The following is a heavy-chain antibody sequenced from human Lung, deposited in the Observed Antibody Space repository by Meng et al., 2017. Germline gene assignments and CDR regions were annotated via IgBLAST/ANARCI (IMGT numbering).Heavy chain of an antibody. CDR1: GYTFTSYG. Sequence: QVQLVQAGAEVKKPGASVKVSCKAAGYTFTSYGISWVRQAPGQGLEWMGWISAYNGNTNYAQKLQGRVTMTTGTSTSTAYMELRSLRSDDTAVYYCARDIGQWLVQRDLDYWGQGTLVTVSS. CDR2: ISAYNGNT. CDR3: ARDIGQWLVQRDLDY. V-gene: IGHV1-18*01. J-gene: IGHJ4*02. D-gene: IGHD6-19*01.